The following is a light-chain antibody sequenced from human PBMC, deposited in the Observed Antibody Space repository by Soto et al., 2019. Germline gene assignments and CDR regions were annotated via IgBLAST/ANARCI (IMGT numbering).Light chain of an antibody. CDR3: AAWDDSLNAWV. V-gene: IGLV1-40*01. J-gene: IGLJ3*02. CDR1: TSNIGAGYD. CDR2: NNN. Sequence: QSVLTQPPSVSGALGQRVTISCTGITSNIGAGYDVHWYQLLPGRAPKLLIYNNNQRPSGVSDRFSGSESGTSASLAISGLQSEDEADYYCAAWDDSLNAWVFGGGTKLTVL.